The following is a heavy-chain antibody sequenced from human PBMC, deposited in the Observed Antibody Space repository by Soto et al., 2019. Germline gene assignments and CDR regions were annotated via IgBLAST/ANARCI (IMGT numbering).Heavy chain of an antibody. V-gene: IGHV1-69*06. CDR2: IIPMFGTA. CDR3: ARGGGEMTAPPPYIY. Sequence: QVQLVQSGAEVKKPGSSVKVSCKASGGIFSTYAISWVRQAPGQRLEWMGGIIPMFGTANYAQKFQRRVTITADKSTTTVHMQLSSLRSDDTAVYYCARGGGEMTAPPPYIYWGQGTLVTVSS. D-gene: IGHD2-21*02. J-gene: IGHJ4*02. CDR1: GGIFSTYA.